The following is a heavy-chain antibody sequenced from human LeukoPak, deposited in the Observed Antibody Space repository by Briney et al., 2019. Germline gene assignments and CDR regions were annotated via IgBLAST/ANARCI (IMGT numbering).Heavy chain of an antibody. Sequence: PGGSLRLSCAASGFTFSSYSMNWVRQAPGKGLEWVSSISSSSSYIYYADSVKGRFTISRDNAKNSLYLQMNSLRAEDTAVYYCARVVDILTGYVPYYYYYMDVWGKGTTVTISS. V-gene: IGHV3-21*01. CDR1: GFTFSSYS. CDR3: ARVVDILTGYVPYYYYYMDV. CDR2: ISSSSSYI. J-gene: IGHJ6*03. D-gene: IGHD3-9*01.